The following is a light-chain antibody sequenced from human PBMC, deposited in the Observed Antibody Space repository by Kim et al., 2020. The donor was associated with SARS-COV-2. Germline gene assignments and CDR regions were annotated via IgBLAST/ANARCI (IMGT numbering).Light chain of an antibody. J-gene: IGKJ2*01. V-gene: IGKV3-15*01. CDR2: GES. Sequence: STGERATRSVRASQSVSSNLAWYQQNAGQAPRLVIYGESTMATGIPARFSGSWSGTEFTLTISSLQSEDVAFYYSQQYNNWRPMYTLGQGTKLEI. CDR1: QSVSSN. CDR3: QQYNNWRPMYT.